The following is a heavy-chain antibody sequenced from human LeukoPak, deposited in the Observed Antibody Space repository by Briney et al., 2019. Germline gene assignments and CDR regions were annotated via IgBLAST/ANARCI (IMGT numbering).Heavy chain of an antibody. CDR1: GGTFSSYA. Sequence: AASVKVSCKASGGTFSSYAISWVRQAPGQGLEWMGRIIPIFGIANYAQKFQGRVTITADKSTSTAYMELSSLRSEDTAVYYCASPWTSENAFDIRGQGTMVTVSS. CDR3: ASPWTSENAFDI. J-gene: IGHJ3*02. D-gene: IGHD3/OR15-3a*01. CDR2: IIPIFGIA. V-gene: IGHV1-69*04.